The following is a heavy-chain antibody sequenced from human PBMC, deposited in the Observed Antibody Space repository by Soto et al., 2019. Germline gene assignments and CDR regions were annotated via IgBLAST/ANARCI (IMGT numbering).Heavy chain of an antibody. J-gene: IGHJ4*02. CDR1: GFAFSSYG. CDR3: ARDEWGARPNGYGDYRADN. D-gene: IGHD4-17*01. CDR2: ISYEGSKK. V-gene: IGHV3-30*03. Sequence: QVQLVESGGGVVQPGRSLRLSCAASGFAFSSYGLHWVRQAPGKGLEWVAVISYEGSKKHYADSVKGRFTISRDNSKNTLYVQMNSLRVEDTGGYYCARDEWGARPNGYGDYRADNWGQGTLVTVSS.